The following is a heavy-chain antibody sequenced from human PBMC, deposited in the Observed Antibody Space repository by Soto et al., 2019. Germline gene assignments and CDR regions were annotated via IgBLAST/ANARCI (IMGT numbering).Heavy chain of an antibody. D-gene: IGHD3-10*01. V-gene: IGHV3-7*04. CDR2: IKQDGSEK. Sequence: GGSLRLSCAASGFTFSSYWMSWVRQAPGKGLEWVANIKQDGSEKYYVDSVKGRFTISRDNAKNSLYLQMNSLRAEDTAVYYCARDNYGSGSYYTVVAWNWFDPWGQGTLVTVSS. J-gene: IGHJ5*02. CDR1: GFTFSSYW. CDR3: ARDNYGSGSYYTVVAWNWFDP.